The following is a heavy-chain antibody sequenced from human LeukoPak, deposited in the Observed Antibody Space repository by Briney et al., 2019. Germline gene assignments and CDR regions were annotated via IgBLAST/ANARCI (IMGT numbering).Heavy chain of an antibody. Sequence: PSETLSLTCTVSGGPLSAYYWTWIRQPPGKGLEGIGYIYDSGSTNYNPSLKSRVTISVDTSKNQFSLKLTSVTAADTAVYYCATGETGSTLGGYWGQGTLVTVSS. V-gene: IGHV4-59*01. CDR2: IYDSGST. CDR1: GGPLSAYY. J-gene: IGHJ4*02. D-gene: IGHD1-1*01. CDR3: ATGETGSTLGGY.